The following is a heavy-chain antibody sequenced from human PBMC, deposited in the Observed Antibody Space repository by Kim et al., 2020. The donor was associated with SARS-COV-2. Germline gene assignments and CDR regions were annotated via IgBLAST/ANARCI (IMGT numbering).Heavy chain of an antibody. J-gene: IGHJ6*02. CDR1: GFTFSSYA. D-gene: IGHD3-3*01. Sequence: GWYLRLSCAASGFTFSSYAMHWVRQAPGKGLEWVAVISYDGSNKYYVDSVKGRFTISRDNSKNTLYLQMNSLRAEDTAVYYCARDGAITIFGVVAHSQYGMDIWGQGTTVTVSS. CDR2: ISYDGSNK. V-gene: IGHV3-30*04. CDR3: ARDGAITIFGVVAHSQYGMDI.